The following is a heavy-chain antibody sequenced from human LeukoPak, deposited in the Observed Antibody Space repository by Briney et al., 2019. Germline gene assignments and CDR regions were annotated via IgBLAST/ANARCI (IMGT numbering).Heavy chain of an antibody. CDR1: GFTSSSFA. V-gene: IGHV3-23*01. D-gene: IGHD4-17*01. CDR2: ISGSGGST. Sequence: GGSLRLSCAVSGFTSSSFAMSWVRQAPGKELEWVSTISGSGGSTNYADSVKGRFTFSRDNSKNTLYLQMNSLRAEDTAVYYCAKDLPDYGDYIEGYWGQGTLVTVSS. J-gene: IGHJ4*02. CDR3: AKDLPDYGDYIEGY.